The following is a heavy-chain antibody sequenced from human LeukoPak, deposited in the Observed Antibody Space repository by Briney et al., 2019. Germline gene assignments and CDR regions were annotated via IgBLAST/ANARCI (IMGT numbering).Heavy chain of an antibody. Sequence: ASVIVSCKASGYSFTSYDINWVRQATGQGPEWIGWMNPSSGNTGYAQRFQGRVTMTRDTSTSTAHLELSSLTSDDTAVYYCAAHTYYYSSGSFGHWGQGTLVTVSS. CDR3: AAHTYYYSSGSFGH. CDR1: GYSFTSYD. CDR2: MNPSSGNT. D-gene: IGHD3-10*01. J-gene: IGHJ4*02. V-gene: IGHV1-8*01.